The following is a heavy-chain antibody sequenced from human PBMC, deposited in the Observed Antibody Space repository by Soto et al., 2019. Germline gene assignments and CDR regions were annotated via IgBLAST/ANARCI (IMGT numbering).Heavy chain of an antibody. V-gene: IGHV1-18*01. Sequence: QVQLVQSGAEVKKPGASVKVSCKASGYPFTHYGITWVRQAPGQGLEWMGWINSFSGDTNYPQKLQGRLTMTTDTSTNTVYMELRNLRSDDTAVYYCARDLHSGGKYWYFDIWGRGTLVTVSS. CDR1: GYPFTHYG. J-gene: IGHJ2*01. CDR2: INSFSGDT. D-gene: IGHD2-15*01. CDR3: ARDLHSGGKYWYFDI.